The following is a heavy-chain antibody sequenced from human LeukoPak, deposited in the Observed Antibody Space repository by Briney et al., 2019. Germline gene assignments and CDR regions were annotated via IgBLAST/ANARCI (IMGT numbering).Heavy chain of an antibody. Sequence: PGGSLRLSCAAPEFTFSRYAMTWVRQAPGKGLEWVSSITSRDGRTPYADSVKGRFTVSRDNSKNTLYLQMNYLRVEDTAVYYCARDPNGDYLGAFDFWGQGTLVTVSS. CDR2: ITSRDGRT. D-gene: IGHD4-17*01. V-gene: IGHV3-23*01. CDR3: ARDPNGDYLGAFDF. J-gene: IGHJ3*01. CDR1: EFTFSRYA.